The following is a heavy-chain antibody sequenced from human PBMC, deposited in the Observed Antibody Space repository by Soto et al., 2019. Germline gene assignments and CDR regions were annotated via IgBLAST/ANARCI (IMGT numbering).Heavy chain of an antibody. D-gene: IGHD6-13*01. V-gene: IGHV3-15*07. Sequence: EMNLVESGGGLVKPGGSLRLSCAAFDFTFTNAWMNWVRQAPGKGLQWVGRIKSRNEGGTTSYAAPVKGRFTISRDDSINALYLQMNNLKAEDTGVYYCTTVGVEQQLALVEYWGRGTQVTVSS. J-gene: IGHJ4*02. CDR3: TTVGVEQQLALVEY. CDR1: DFTFTNAW. CDR2: IKSRNEGGTT.